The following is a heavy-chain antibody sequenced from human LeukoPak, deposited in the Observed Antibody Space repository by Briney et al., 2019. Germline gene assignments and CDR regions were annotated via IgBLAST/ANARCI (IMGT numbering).Heavy chain of an antibody. V-gene: IGHV1-8*01. CDR1: GGTFTSYD. J-gene: IGHJ6*02. CDR3: ARSPSYCTNGVCGMDV. D-gene: IGHD2-8*01. Sequence: ASVKVSCKASGGTFTSYDINWVRQATGQGLEWMGWMNPNSGNTGYAQKFQGRVTMTRNTSISTAYMELSSLRSEDTAVYYCARSPSYCTNGVCGMDVWGQGTTVTVSS. CDR2: MNPNSGNT.